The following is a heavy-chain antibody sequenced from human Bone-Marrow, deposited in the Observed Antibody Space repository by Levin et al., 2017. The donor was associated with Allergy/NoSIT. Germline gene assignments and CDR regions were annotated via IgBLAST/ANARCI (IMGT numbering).Heavy chain of an antibody. D-gene: IGHD1-14*01. V-gene: IGHV2-26*01. CDR1: GFSLIHVRVG. CDR2: IFPNEGS. Sequence: SGPTLVKPTETLTLTCTVSGFSLIHVRVGVSWIRPPPGGALEWLAHIFPNEGSSYKASLKSRLTITRDTSKNQVVLTMTDMDPADTGTYFCVRINNLRFGSLYYYGMDVWGQGTTVTVSS. CDR3: VRINNLRFGSLYYYGMDV. J-gene: IGHJ6*02.